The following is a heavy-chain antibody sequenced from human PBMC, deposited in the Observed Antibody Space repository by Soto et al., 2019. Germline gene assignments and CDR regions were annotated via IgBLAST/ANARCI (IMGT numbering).Heavy chain of an antibody. CDR2: INHSGST. D-gene: IGHD6-19*01. CDR1: GGSFSGYY. V-gene: IGHV4-34*01. CDR3: ARTGYSSGWYKAAFDI. Sequence: SETLSLTCAVYGGSFSGYYWSWIRQPPGKGLEWIGEINHSGSTNYSPSLKSRVTISVDTSKNQFSLKLSYVTAADTAVYYCARTGYSSGWYKAAFDIWGQGTMVTVSS. J-gene: IGHJ3*02.